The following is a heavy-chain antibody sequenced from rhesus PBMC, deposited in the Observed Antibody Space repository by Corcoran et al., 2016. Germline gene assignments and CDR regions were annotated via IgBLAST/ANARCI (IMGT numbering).Heavy chain of an antibody. D-gene: IGHD3-28*01. V-gene: IGHV4-173*01. CDR3: ARDRGGSYTLYFDY. CDR2: ISGSAGST. CDR1: GDSIYSNY. Sequence: QVQLQESGPGLVKPSETLSLICVVSGDSIYSNYWSSLRQPPGQGLERIVRISGSAGSTDYNPSRKSRVTISTGTSKKEFSLKLSSVTAADTAVYYCARDRGGSYTLYFDYWGQGVLVTVSS. J-gene: IGHJ4*01.